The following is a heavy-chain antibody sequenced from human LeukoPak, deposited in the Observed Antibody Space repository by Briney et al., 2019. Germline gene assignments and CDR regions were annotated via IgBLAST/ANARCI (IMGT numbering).Heavy chain of an antibody. V-gene: IGHV1-46*01. CDR3: ARVYCGGDCSSPYYYYGMDV. CDR2: INPSGGST. J-gene: IGHJ6*02. Sequence: ASVKVSCKASGYTFTSYYMHWVRQAPGQELEWMGIINPSGGSTSYAQKFQGRVTMTRDTSTSTVYMELSSLRSEDTAVYYCARVYCGGDCSSPYYYYGMDVWGQGTTVTVSS. CDR1: GYTFTSYY. D-gene: IGHD2-21*02.